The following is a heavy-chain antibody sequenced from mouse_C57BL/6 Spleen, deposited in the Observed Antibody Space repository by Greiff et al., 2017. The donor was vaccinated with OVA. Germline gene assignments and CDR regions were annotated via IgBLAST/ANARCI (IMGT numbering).Heavy chain of an antibody. Sequence: VKLVESGAELVKPGASVKMSCKASGYTFTTYPIEWMKQNHGKSLEWIGNFHPYNDDTKYNEKFKGKATLTVEKSSSKVYLELSRLTSDDSAVYYCAREGLGYAMDYWGQGTSVTVSS. CDR3: AREGLGYAMDY. J-gene: IGHJ4*01. CDR1: GYTFTTYP. CDR2: FHPYNDDT. D-gene: IGHD2-2*01. V-gene: IGHV1-47*01.